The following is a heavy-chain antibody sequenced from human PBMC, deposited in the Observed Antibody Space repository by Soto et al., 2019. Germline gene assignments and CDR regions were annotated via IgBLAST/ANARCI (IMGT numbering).Heavy chain of an antibody. J-gene: IGHJ4*02. V-gene: IGHV3-48*03. CDR1: GFTFSSYD. CDR3: VRNCYCNGVNCYRDLDY. D-gene: IGHD2-15*01. Sequence: EVQLVESGGGLVQPGGSLRLSCAASGFTFSSYDMNWVRQTPGKGLEWISYISDSAKAKYYADSVKDRFTISRDNAKYSLYLEMNSLRAEDTALYYCVRNCYCNGVNCYRDLDYWVQGALVTASS. CDR2: ISDSAKAK.